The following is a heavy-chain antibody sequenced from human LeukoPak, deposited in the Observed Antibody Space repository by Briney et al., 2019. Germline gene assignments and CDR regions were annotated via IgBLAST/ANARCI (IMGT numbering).Heavy chain of an antibody. V-gene: IGHV3-15*01. CDR2: IKSKTDGGTT. CDR1: GFTFTNAW. J-gene: IGHJ5*02. D-gene: IGHD3-16*01. Sequence: GGSLRLSCAASGFTFTNAWMTWVRQAPGKGLEWVGRIKSKTDGGTTDYAAPVKGRFIITRDDSKNTLYLQMNSLKTEDTAVYYCNTAYIDSRPWGQGTLVTVSS. CDR3: NTAYIDSRP.